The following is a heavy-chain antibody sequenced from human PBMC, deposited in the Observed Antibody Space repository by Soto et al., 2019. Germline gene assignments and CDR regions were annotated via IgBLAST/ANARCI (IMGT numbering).Heavy chain of an antibody. CDR2: IYYSGST. CDR3: ARLLNCVFWSGYPSWLDP. CDR1: GGSISSYY. Sequence: PSETLSLTYTVSGGSISSYYWSWIRQPPGKGLEWIGYIYYSGSTNYNPSLKRRVTISVDTPKNQFSLKLSSVIAADTVVYYCARLLNCVFWSGYPSWLDPWGQGTMVTVSS. V-gene: IGHV4-59*08. J-gene: IGHJ5*02. D-gene: IGHD3-3*01.